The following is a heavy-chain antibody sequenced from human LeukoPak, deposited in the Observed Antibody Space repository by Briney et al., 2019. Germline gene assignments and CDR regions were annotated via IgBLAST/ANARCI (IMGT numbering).Heavy chain of an antibody. V-gene: IGHV1-69*01. CDR1: GGTFSSYA. D-gene: IGHD6-19*01. J-gene: IGHJ4*02. CDR2: IIPIFGTA. CDR3: ARGEVPYSSGWYHFDY. Sequence: ASVKVSCKASGGTFSSYAISWVRQAPGQGLEWMGGIIPIFGTANYAQKFQGRVTITADESTSTAYMELSSLRSEDTAVYYCARGEVPYSSGWYHFDYWGQGTLVTVSS.